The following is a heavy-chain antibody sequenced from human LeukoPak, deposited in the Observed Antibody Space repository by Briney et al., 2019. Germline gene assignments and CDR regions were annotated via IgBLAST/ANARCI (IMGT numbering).Heavy chain of an antibody. V-gene: IGHV3-7*01. Sequence: GGSLRLSCEASGFTFTNYWMNWVRQAPGKVLEWVAFIKEDGSQKYYVDSVKGRFTISRDNAKNSLYLQMNSLRAEHTAIYYCARAGYSSGHRWGQGTLVTVSS. CDR3: ARAGYSSGHR. D-gene: IGHD6-19*01. CDR2: IKEDGSQK. J-gene: IGHJ5*02. CDR1: GFTFTNYW.